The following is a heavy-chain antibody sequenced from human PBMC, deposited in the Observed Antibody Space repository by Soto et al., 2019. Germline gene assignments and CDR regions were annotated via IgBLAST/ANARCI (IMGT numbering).Heavy chain of an antibody. D-gene: IGHD3-22*01. V-gene: IGHV4-59*06. CDR1: GGSISSDY. CDR2: IYFSGTT. Sequence: PSETLSLSCTVSGGSISSDYWSWIRQHPGKGLEWIGTIYFSGTTYYNPSLKSRVTISVDTSKSQFSLKLSSVTAADTAVYYCARRDRSGFSYWLDTWGQGTLVTVSS. CDR3: ARRDRSGFSYWLDT. J-gene: IGHJ5*02.